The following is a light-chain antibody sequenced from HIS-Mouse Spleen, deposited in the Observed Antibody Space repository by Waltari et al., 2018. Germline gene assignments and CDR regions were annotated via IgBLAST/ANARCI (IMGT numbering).Light chain of an antibody. CDR3: SSYAGSNIYV. Sequence: QSALTQPPSASGSPGQSVTISCTGTSSDVGGYNYVSWYQQHPGKAPKIMIYGVSKRPSGVPDRFSGSKSGNTASLTVSGRQAEDEADYYCSSYAGSNIYVFGTGTKVTVL. V-gene: IGLV2-8*01. CDR1: SSDVGGYNY. J-gene: IGLJ1*01. CDR2: GVS.